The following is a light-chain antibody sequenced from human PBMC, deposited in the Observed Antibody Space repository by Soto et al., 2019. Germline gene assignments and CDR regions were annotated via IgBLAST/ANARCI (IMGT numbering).Light chain of an antibody. CDR1: QSVSSY. Sequence: EIVLTQSPATLSLSPGERATLSCRASQSVSSYLAWYQQKPGQAPRLLIYDASNRATGIPARFSGSGCGTEVTLTISGLEREACAGYYCQQRSNWPQRITCGQGTRLEIK. V-gene: IGKV3-11*01. J-gene: IGKJ5*01. CDR3: QQRSNWPQRIT. CDR2: DAS.